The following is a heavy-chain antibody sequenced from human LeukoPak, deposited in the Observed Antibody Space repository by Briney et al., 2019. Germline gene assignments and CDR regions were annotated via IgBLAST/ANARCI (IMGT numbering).Heavy chain of an antibody. CDR1: GFIFNNFG. CDR3: AKGSSGYFLDL. CDR2: ISNDGGGT. J-gene: IGHJ5*02. V-gene: IGHV3-23*01. D-gene: IGHD3-22*01. Sequence: GGSLRLSCAASGFIFNNFGLVWVRQAPGKGLEWVSGISNDGGGTTYADFVKGRFTISRDNSKNTLFLQMHSLRADDSALYYCAKGSSGYFLDLWGQGTLVTVSS.